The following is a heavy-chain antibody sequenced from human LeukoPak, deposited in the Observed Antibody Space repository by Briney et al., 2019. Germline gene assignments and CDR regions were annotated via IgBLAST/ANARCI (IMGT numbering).Heavy chain of an antibody. D-gene: IGHD6-19*01. V-gene: IGHV3-30-3*01. CDR2: ISNDGSNK. J-gene: IGHJ4*02. CDR1: GFTLSTYA. CDR3: ARSGWMAQNDY. Sequence: PGGSLRLSWVASGFTLSTYAIHWVGQAPGRGLEWVAVISNDGSNKYYADSVKGRFTISRDNSKNTVYLQMNSLRGEDTAVYYCARSGWMAQNDYWGQGTLVTVSS.